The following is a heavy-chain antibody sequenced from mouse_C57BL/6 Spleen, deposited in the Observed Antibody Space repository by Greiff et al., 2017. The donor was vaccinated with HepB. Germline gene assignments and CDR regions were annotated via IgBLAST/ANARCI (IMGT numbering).Heavy chain of an antibody. CDR1: GYTFTSYG. J-gene: IGHJ2*01. D-gene: IGHD3-2*02. CDR3: ARDSSGYPNY. CDR2: IYPRSGNT. V-gene: IGHV1-81*01. Sequence: VQVVESGAELARPGASVKLSCKASGYTFTSYGISWVKQRTGQGLEWIGEIYPRSGNTYYNEKFKGKATLTADKSSSTAYMELRSLTSEDSAVYFCARDSSGYPNYWGQGTTLTVSS.